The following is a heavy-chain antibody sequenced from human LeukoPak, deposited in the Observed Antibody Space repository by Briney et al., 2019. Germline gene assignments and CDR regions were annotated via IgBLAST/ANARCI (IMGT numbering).Heavy chain of an antibody. CDR1: GFTYGDYL. D-gene: IGHD1-26*01. V-gene: IGHV3-74*01. J-gene: IGHJ4*02. Sequence: PGGSLRLSCAASGFTYGDYLMHWVRQAPGEGLVWVSRISPDGRSTNYADFVKGRFTVSRDNAMNTVYLQMNSLRTEDTAVYYCVRGASGGHYVIDYWGQGTLVTVSS. CDR3: VRGASGGHYVIDY. CDR2: ISPDGRST.